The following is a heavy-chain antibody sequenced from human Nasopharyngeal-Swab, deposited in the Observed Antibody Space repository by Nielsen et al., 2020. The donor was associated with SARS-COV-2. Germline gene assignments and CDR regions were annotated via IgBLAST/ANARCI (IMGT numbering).Heavy chain of an antibody. CDR2: IYYSGST. V-gene: IGHV4-31*03. J-gene: IGHJ3*02. Sequence: SETLSLTCTVSGGSISSGGYYWSWIRQHPGKGLEWIGYIYYSGSTYYNPSLKSRVTISVDTSKNQFSLKVSSVTAADTAAYYCTRDQWDIMGATHDAFDIWGQGTMVTVSS. CDR3: TRDQWDIMGATHDAFDI. CDR1: GGSISSGGYY. D-gene: IGHD1-26*01.